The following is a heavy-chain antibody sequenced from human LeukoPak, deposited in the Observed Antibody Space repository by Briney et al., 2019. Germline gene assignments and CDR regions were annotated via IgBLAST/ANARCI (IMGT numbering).Heavy chain of an antibody. J-gene: IGHJ3*02. CDR2: ITGSGGTS. CDR1: GFIFSSHG. Sequence: GGSLRLSCAASGFIFSSHGMNWVRQAPGKGLEWVSAITGSGGTSYYADSVKGRFTISRDNSKNTLYLQMNSLRAEDTAVYYCAKVKYSGGYEDDAFDIWGQGTMVTVSS. D-gene: IGHD3-22*01. V-gene: IGHV3-23*01. CDR3: AKVKYSGGYEDDAFDI.